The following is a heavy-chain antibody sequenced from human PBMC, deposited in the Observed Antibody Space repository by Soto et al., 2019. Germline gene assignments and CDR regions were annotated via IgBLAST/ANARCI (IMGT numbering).Heavy chain of an antibody. J-gene: IGHJ4*02. V-gene: IGHV3-30*18. Sequence: QVQLVESGGGVVQPGRSLRLSCAASGFTFSSYGMHWVRQAPGKGLEWVAVISYDGSNKYYADSVKGRFTISRDNSKNALYLQMNSLRADDTAVYYCAKVVVAPVYFDYWGQGPWSPSPQ. CDR3: AKVVVAPVYFDY. D-gene: IGHD3-22*01. CDR1: GFTFSSYG. CDR2: ISYDGSNK.